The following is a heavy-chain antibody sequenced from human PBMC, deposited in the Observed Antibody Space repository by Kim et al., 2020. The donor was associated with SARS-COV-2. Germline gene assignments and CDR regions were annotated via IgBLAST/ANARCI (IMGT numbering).Heavy chain of an antibody. CDR3: STWQTSGNYYSP. CDR1: GGSVSGYY. Sequence: SETLSLTCSVSGGSVSGYYWNWIRQSPGKGLEWIGYVHCTGGTKYNPSLKSRVTMSVDTSNNQVLLKVKTVTAADTADYYCSTWQTSGNYYSPWGQG. D-gene: IGHD3-22*01. V-gene: IGHV4-59*02. J-gene: IGHJ5*02. CDR2: VHCTGGT.